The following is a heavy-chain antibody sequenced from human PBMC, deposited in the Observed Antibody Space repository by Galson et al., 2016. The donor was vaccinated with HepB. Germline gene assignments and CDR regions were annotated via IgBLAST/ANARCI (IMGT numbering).Heavy chain of an antibody. CDR3: ARGIRGYGGPEGLFDY. CDR1: GGSISSSSYY. V-gene: IGHV4-39*01. J-gene: IGHJ4*02. Sequence: SETLSLTCTVSGGSISSSSYYWGWIRQPPGKGLEWIGSIYYSETTYYNPSPKSRVTLSVDTSKNQFSLRLSSVTAADTAVYFCARGIRGYGGPEGLFDYWGQGTLVTVSS. D-gene: IGHD5-12*01. CDR2: IYYSETT.